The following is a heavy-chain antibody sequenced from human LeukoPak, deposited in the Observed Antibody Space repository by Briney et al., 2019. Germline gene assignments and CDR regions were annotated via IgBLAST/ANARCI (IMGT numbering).Heavy chain of an antibody. Sequence: AASVKVSCKASGYTFSGYYMHWVRQAPGQGLEWVGWINPNSGGTNYAQKFQGRVTMTRDTSISTAYMELSRLLSGDTAVYYCARGKTMVYCGGDCYRFDNWGQGTLVTVSS. D-gene: IGHD2-21*02. J-gene: IGHJ4*02. CDR1: GYTFSGYY. V-gene: IGHV1-2*02. CDR2: INPNSGGT. CDR3: ARGKTMVYCGGDCYRFDN.